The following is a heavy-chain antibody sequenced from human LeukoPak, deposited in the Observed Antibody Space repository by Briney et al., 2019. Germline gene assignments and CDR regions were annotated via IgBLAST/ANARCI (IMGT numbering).Heavy chain of an antibody. Sequence: GRSLRLSCAASGFTFSSYGMHWVRQAPGKGLEWVAVISYDGSNKYYADSVKGRFTISRDNSKNTLYLQMNSLRAEDTAVYYCAKDFSKGLMSGGSGSYYPGYYWGQGTLVTVSS. D-gene: IGHD3-10*01. CDR1: GFTFSSYG. CDR3: AKDFSKGLMSGGSGSYYPGYY. CDR2: ISYDGSNK. V-gene: IGHV3-30*18. J-gene: IGHJ4*02.